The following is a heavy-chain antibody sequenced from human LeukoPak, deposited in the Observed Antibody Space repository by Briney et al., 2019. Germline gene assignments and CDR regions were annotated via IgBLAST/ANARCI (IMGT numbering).Heavy chain of an antibody. J-gene: IGHJ4*02. CDR3: ALMSRVDTGKSPFDD. CDR2: INPSSGST. CDR1: GYTFATYY. Sequence: ASVKVSCKASGYTFATYYMHWVRQAPGQGLEWMGVINPSSGSTNYAQNFQGRVTMTRDTSTTTVYMELSSLTSEDTAMYYCALMSRVDTGKSPFDDWGQGSLVTVSS. V-gene: IGHV1-46*01. D-gene: IGHD5-18*01.